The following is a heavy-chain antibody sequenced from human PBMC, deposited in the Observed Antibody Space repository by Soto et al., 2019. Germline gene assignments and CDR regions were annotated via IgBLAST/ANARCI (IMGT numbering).Heavy chain of an antibody. Sequence: EVQLVESGGGLVQPGGSLRLSCAASGFTFSSYWMSWVRQAPGKGLEWVANIKQDGSEKYYVDSVKGRFTISRDNARNSLYLQMNSLRAEDTAVYYCAIDVGGIAVAGDFDYWGQGTLVTVSS. CDR3: AIDVGGIAVAGDFDY. CDR2: IKQDGSEK. J-gene: IGHJ4*02. CDR1: GFTFSSYW. V-gene: IGHV3-7*03. D-gene: IGHD6-19*01.